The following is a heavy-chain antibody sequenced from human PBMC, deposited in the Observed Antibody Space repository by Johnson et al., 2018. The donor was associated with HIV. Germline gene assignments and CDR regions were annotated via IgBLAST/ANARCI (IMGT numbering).Heavy chain of an antibody. CDR3: ARGRSLRSVAGDDAFDI. CDR2: ISYDGSNK. Sequence: QVQLVESGGGVVRPGRSLRLSCAACEFTFSRFAMHWVRQAPGKGLEWVAVISYDGSNKYYADSVKGRFTISRDNSKNTLYLQMNSLRAEDTAVYYCARGRSLRSVAGDDAFDIWGQGTMVTVSS. J-gene: IGHJ3*02. V-gene: IGHV3-30*04. D-gene: IGHD6-19*01. CDR1: EFTFSRFA.